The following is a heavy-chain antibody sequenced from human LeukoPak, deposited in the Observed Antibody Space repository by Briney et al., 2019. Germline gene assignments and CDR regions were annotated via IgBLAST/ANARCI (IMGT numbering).Heavy chain of an antibody. Sequence: GGSLRLSCAASGFTFSTYNMNRVRRAPGKGLEWVSYISDRSTTIYYADSVKGRFTISRDNAKNSLYLQMNSLRAEDTAVYYCARDDGGNPSAFDYWGQGTLVTVSS. J-gene: IGHJ4*02. D-gene: IGHD4-23*01. CDR2: ISDRSTTI. CDR3: ARDDGGNPSAFDY. V-gene: IGHV3-48*01. CDR1: GFTFSTYN.